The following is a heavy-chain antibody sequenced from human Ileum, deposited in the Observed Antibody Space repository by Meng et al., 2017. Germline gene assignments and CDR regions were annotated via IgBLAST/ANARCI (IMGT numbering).Heavy chain of an antibody. CDR2: ISTSGADT. D-gene: IGHD3-10*01. Sequence: SCAASGFTFSSYAMGWVRQAPGKGLEWVSIISTSGADTFYADSVKGRFTISRDNSKNTQYLQMDSLRAEDTAVYYCAKGITLVRGVTYYFDYWGQGTLVTVSS. V-gene: IGHV3-23*01. J-gene: IGHJ4*02. CDR3: AKGITLVRGVTYYFDY. CDR1: GFTFSSYA.